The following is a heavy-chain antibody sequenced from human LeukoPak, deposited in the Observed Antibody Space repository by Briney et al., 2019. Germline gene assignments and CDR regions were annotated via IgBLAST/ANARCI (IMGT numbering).Heavy chain of an antibody. J-gene: IGHJ4*02. V-gene: IGHV1-8*03. Sequence: ASVKVSCKASGYTFTTYDITWVRQTTGQGLEWMGWMNPNSGNTAYAQKFQGRVTITRNTSISTAYMELSSLRSEDTAVYYCAREDYYDSGSNDYWGQGTLVTVAS. CDR3: AREDYYDSGSNDY. D-gene: IGHD3-22*01. CDR1: GYTFTTYD. CDR2: MNPNSGNT.